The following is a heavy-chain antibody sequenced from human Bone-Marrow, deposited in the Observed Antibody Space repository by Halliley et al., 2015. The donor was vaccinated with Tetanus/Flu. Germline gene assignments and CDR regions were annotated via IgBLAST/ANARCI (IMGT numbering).Heavy chain of an antibody. CDR3: ARGGWRRQRNWFDP. CDR2: ISHSGSA. D-gene: IGHD6-19*01. Sequence: TLSLTCAVVDESLSGYYWSWLRQPPGKGLEWIGEISHSGSARYNSALRSRVTMSVDTSKKQISLKLRSATAADTAVYYCARGGWRRQRNWFDPWGQRTLVTVSS. V-gene: IGHV4-34*01. CDR1: DESLSGYY. J-gene: IGHJ5*02.